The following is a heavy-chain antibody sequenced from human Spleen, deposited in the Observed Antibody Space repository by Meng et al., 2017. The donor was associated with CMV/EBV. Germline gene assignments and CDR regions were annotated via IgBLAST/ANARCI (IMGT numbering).Heavy chain of an antibody. J-gene: IGHJ6*02. CDR2: INWSDGST. CDR1: GFTFDGYG. Sequence: SLKISCAASGFTFDGYGMSWVRQAPGKGLEWVSGINWSDGSTGYADSVKGRFTISRDNAKNSLYLQMNSLRADDTALYYCARGNRGGYYYYYGMDVWGQGTTVTVSS. D-gene: IGHD3-16*01. CDR3: ARGNRGGYYYYYGMDV. V-gene: IGHV3-20*04.